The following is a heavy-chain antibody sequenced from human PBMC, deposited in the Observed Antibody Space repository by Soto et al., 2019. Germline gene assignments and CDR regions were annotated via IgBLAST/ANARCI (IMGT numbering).Heavy chain of an antibody. J-gene: IGHJ6*02. D-gene: IGHD3-10*01. CDR2: ISGSGGST. Sequence: GSLRLSCAASGFTFSNYAMNWVRQAPGEGLEWVSTISGSGGSTYYADSMKGRFIISRDNSKNTLYLQMNSLRAEDTAVYYCAKDLLPGQAVYFYYGMDVWGQGTTVTVSS. CDR3: AKDLLPGQAVYFYYGMDV. V-gene: IGHV3-23*01. CDR1: GFTFSNYA.